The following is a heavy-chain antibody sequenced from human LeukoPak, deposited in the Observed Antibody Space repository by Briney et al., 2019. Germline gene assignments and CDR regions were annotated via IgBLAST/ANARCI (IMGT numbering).Heavy chain of an antibody. J-gene: IGHJ1*01. Sequence: ASVKVSCKVSGYTLTELSMHWVRQAPGKGLEWMGGFDPEDGETIYAQKFQGRVTMTEDTSTDTAYMELSSLRSEDTAVYYCATGPLEFYEGYEYFQHWGQGTPVTVSS. V-gene: IGHV1-24*01. D-gene: IGHD3-3*01. CDR1: GYTLTELS. CDR3: ATGPLEFYEGYEYFQH. CDR2: FDPEDGET.